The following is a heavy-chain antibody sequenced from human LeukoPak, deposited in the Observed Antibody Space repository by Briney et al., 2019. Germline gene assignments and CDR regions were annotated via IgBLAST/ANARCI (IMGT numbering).Heavy chain of an antibody. V-gene: IGHV3-21*01. CDR2: ISVRSNYR. D-gene: IGHD3-22*01. Sequence: VNWVRQAPGKGLEWVSSISVRSNYRYYADSVRGRFTISRDDARDSLFLQMNSLRAEDTAVYFCVRLRRNNDRSGYYYYYDYWGQGTLVTASS. CDR3: VRLRRNNDRSGYYYYYDY. J-gene: IGHJ4*02.